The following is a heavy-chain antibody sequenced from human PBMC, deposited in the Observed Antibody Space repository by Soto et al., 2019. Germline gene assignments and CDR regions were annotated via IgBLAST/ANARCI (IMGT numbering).Heavy chain of an antibody. V-gene: IGHV3-30-3*01. CDR3: ARSRSTISFFDY. D-gene: IGHD3-9*01. CDR2: ISYDGSNK. CDR1: GFTFSSYA. Sequence: GGSLRLSCAASGFTFSSYAMHWVRQAPGKGLEWVAVISYDGSNKYYADSVKGRFTISRDNSKNTLYLQMNSLRAEDTAVYYCARSRSTISFFDYWGQGTLVTVSS. J-gene: IGHJ4*02.